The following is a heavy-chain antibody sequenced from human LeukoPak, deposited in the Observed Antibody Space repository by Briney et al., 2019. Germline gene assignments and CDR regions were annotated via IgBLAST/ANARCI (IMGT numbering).Heavy chain of an antibody. D-gene: IGHD6-19*01. CDR3: APLAVASTPRDY. V-gene: IGHV3-33*01. CDR1: GFTFSSYG. J-gene: IGHJ4*02. CDR2: IWYDGSNK. Sequence: PGGSLRLSCAASGFTFSSYGMHWVRQAPGKGLEWVAVIWYDGSNKYYADSVKGRFTISRDNSKNTLYLQMNSLRAEDTAVYYCAPLAVASTPRDYWGQGTLVTVSS.